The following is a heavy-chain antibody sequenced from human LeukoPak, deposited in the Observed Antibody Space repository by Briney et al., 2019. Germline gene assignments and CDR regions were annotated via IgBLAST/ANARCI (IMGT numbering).Heavy chain of an antibody. V-gene: IGHV4-30-2*01. D-gene: IGHD3-22*01. CDR1: GGSISSGGYS. CDR2: IYHSGST. Sequence: PSQTLSLTCAVSGGSISSGGYSWSWIRQPPGKGLEWIAYIYHSGSTYYNPSLKSRVTISVDTSKNQFSLKLSSVTAADTAVYYCARGGYYDSSGYSKFDYWGQGTLVTVSS. CDR3: ARGGYYDSSGYSKFDY. J-gene: IGHJ4*02.